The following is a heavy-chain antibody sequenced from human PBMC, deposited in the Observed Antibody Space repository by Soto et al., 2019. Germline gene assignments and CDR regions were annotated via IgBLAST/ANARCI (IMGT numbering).Heavy chain of an antibody. J-gene: IGHJ4*02. CDR1: GETFTSYA. Sequence: ASVKVSCKASGETFTSYARHWVRQAPGQRLEWMGWINAGNGNTKYSQKFQGRVTITRDTSASTAYMELSSLRSEDTAVYYCARVTGWYFPDYWGQGTLVTVSS. CDR3: ARVTGWYFPDY. CDR2: INAGNGNT. D-gene: IGHD6-19*01. V-gene: IGHV1-3*01.